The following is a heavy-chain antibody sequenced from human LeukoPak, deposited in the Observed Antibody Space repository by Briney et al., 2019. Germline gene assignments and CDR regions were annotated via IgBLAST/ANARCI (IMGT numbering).Heavy chain of an antibody. V-gene: IGHV4-34*01. CDR3: ARQYCSSTSCRPSYYYYYYMDV. CDR1: GGSFSGYY. CDR2: INHSGST. D-gene: IGHD2-2*01. Sequence: SETLSLTCAVYGGSFSGYYWSWIRQPPGKGLEWIGEINHSGSTNYNPSLKSRVTISVDTSKNQFSLKLSSVTAADTAVYYCARQYCSSTSCRPSYYYYYYMDVWGKGTTVTVSS. J-gene: IGHJ6*03.